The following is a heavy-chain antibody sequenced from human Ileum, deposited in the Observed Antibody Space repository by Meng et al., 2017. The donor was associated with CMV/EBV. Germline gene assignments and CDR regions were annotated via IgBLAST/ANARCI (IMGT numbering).Heavy chain of an antibody. CDR1: GGSVSSGSYY. CDR2: IYYSGST. V-gene: IGHV4-61*01. D-gene: IGHD3-10*01. Sequence: SETLSLTCTVSGGSVSSGSYYWSWIRQPPGKGLEWIGYIYYSGSTNYNPSLKSRVTISVDTSKNHFSLRLSSVTAADTAVYYCARGGLGSGSYYGYWGQGTLVTVSS. CDR3: ARGGLGSGSYYGY. J-gene: IGHJ4*02.